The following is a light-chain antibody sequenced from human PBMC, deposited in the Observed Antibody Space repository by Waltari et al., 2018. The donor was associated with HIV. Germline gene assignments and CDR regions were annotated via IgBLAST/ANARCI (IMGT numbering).Light chain of an antibody. CDR3: QTWDTGIQV. CDR2: LNSDGSH. CDR1: SWHSSYA. Sequence: QLVLTQSPSASASLGASVKLTCTLSSWHSSYAIAWPQQQPEKGPRYLMKLNSDGSHRKGDGIPDRFSGSSSGAERYLTISSLQSEDEADYYCQTWDTGIQVFGGGTKLTVL. J-gene: IGLJ2*01. V-gene: IGLV4-69*01.